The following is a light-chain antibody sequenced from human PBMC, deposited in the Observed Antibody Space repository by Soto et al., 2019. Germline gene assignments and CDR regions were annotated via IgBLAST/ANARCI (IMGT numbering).Light chain of an antibody. J-gene: IGKJ1*01. Sequence: DIQMTQSPSSLSASVGDRVTITCRASQSIGTYLMWYQQKPGTAPNLLIYGASSLQSGVPSRFSGSGSRTDFTLTINSLQPEDFATYYCQESYRTPWAFGLGTKVEIK. V-gene: IGKV1-39*01. CDR2: GAS. CDR1: QSIGTY. CDR3: QESYRTPWA.